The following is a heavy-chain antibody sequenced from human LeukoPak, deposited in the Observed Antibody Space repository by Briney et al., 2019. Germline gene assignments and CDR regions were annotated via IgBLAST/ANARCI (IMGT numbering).Heavy chain of an antibody. V-gene: IGHV4-4*07. D-gene: IGHD3-22*01. J-gene: IGHJ6*03. CDR2: IYTSGST. CDR1: GGSISSYY. CDR3: ARVPLYYDSSGYYFRTYYYYYMDV. Sequence: PSETLSLTCTVSGGSISSYYWSWIRQPAGKGLEWIGRIYTSGSTNYNPSLKSRVTMSVDTSKNQFSLKLSSVTAADTAVYYCARVPLYYDSSGYYFRTYYYYYMDVWGKGTTVTVSS.